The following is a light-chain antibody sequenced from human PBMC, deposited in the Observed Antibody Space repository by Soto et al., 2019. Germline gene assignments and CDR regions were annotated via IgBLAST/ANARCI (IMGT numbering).Light chain of an antibody. CDR3: QQSYSTLTWT. Sequence: QITQCPSSLSASVGDRVTITCRASQSISSYLNWYQQKPGKAPKLLIYAASSLQSGVPSRFSGNESGTEFTLTTSCLQTEDFATYYCQQSYSTLTWTFGLGTKVENK. CDR2: AAS. V-gene: IGKV1-39*01. J-gene: IGKJ1*01. CDR1: QSISSY.